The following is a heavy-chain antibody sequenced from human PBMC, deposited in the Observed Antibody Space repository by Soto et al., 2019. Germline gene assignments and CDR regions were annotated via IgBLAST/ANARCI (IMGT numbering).Heavy chain of an antibody. J-gene: IGHJ4*02. CDR1: GFTFSSYA. CDR3: ARGVVVTAYFDY. CDR2: ISYDGSNK. V-gene: IGHV3-30-3*01. D-gene: IGHD2-21*02. Sequence: QVQLVESGGGVVQPGRSLRLSCAASGFTFSSYAMHWVRQAPGKGLEWVAVISYDGSNKYYADSVKGRFTISRDNSKKTLYLQMNSQRAEDTAVYYCARGVVVTAYFDYWGQGTLVTVCS.